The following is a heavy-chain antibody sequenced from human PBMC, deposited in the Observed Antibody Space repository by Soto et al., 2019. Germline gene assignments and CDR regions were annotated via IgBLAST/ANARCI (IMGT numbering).Heavy chain of an antibody. V-gene: IGHV3-49*03. CDR1: GFTFGDYA. Sequence: GGSLRLSCTASGFTFGDYAMSWFRQAPGKGLEWVGFTRSKAYGGTTEYAASVKGRFTISRDDSKSIAYLQMNSLKTEDTAVYYCNRVPYSSSWSPYYYFDYWGQGTLVTVSS. J-gene: IGHJ4*02. CDR2: TRSKAYGGTT. CDR3: NRVPYSSSWSPYYYFDY. D-gene: IGHD6-13*01.